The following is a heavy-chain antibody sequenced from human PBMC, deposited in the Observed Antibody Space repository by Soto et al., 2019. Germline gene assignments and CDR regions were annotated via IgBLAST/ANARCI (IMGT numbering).Heavy chain of an antibody. CDR2: IIPILGIA. D-gene: IGHD6-19*01. CDR1: GGTFSSYT. Sequence: QVQLVQSGAEVKKPGSSVKVSCKASGGTFSSYTISWVRQAPGQGLEWMGRIIPILGIANYAQKFQGRVTITEDKPTSTAYMELSSLRSEDTAVYYCARGRDGVAVESDYWAREPWSPSPQ. V-gene: IGHV1-69*02. CDR3: ARGRDGVAVESDY. J-gene: IGHJ4*02.